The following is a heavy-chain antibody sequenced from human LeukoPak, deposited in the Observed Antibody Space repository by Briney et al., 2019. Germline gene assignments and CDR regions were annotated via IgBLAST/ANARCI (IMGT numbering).Heavy chain of an antibody. CDR2: ISDSGGTT. Sequence: PGGSLRLSCAVSGITLSNYGMSWVRQAPGKGLEWVAGISDSGGTTSYADSVKGWFTISRDNPKNTLYLQMNSLRAEDTAVYFCAKRGVVIRVILVGFHKEAYYFDSWGQGALVTVSP. D-gene: IGHD3-22*01. J-gene: IGHJ4*02. V-gene: IGHV3-23*01. CDR3: AKRGVVIRVILVGFHKEAYYFDS. CDR1: GITLSNYG.